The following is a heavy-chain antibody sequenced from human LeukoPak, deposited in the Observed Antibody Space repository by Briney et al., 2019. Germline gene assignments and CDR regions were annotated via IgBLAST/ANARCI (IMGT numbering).Heavy chain of an antibody. CDR2: IYGAGAGIT. CDR1: GFTVNNNY. V-gene: IGHV3-53*01. D-gene: IGHD3-10*02. CDR3: AELGITMIGGV. J-gene: IGHJ6*04. Sequence: GSLRLSCATSGFTVNNNYMSWVRQAPGKGLEWVSVIYGAGAGITYYADSVKGRFTISRDNAKNSLYLQMNSLGAEDTAVYYCAELGITMIGGVWGKGTTVTISS.